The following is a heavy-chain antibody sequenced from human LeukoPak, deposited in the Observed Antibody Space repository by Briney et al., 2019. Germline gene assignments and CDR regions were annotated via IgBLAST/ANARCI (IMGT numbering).Heavy chain of an antibody. CDR1: GLTVSTNY. CDR3: ARDLDYFDSGGSHRRRNYFDY. D-gene: IGHD3-22*01. CDR2: IHSDGST. J-gene: IGHJ4*02. V-gene: IGHV3-53*01. Sequence: GGSLRLSCAASGLTVSTNYMTWVRQAPGKGLEWVSIIHSDGSTYYADSVKGRFTISRDNYKNTLYLQMNSLRGEDTAMYYCARDLDYFDSGGSHRRRNYFDYWGQGTLVTVSS.